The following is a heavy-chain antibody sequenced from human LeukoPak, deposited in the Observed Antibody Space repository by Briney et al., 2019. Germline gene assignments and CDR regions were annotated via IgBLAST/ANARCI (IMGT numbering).Heavy chain of an antibody. J-gene: IGHJ6*04. CDR1: GYSFPSYW. Sequence: GESLKISCQGSGYSFPSYWIGWVRQMPGKGLEWMAIIYPDDSDTRYSPSFQGQITISADKSIDTAYLQWNSLKASDSAMYYCARLGCSSTSCYDVWGKGTTVTVSS. D-gene: IGHD2-2*01. CDR3: ARLGCSSTSCYDV. CDR2: IYPDDSDT. V-gene: IGHV5-51*01.